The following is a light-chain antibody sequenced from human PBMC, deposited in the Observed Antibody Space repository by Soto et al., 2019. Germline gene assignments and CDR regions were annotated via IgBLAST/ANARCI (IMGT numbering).Light chain of an antibody. CDR1: QSISSW. V-gene: IGKV1-5*03. CDR2: KAS. Sequence: DIQMTQSPSTLSASVGDRVTITCRASQSISSWLAWYQQKPGKAPKLLIYKASSLESGVPSRFSGSGSGTAFTLTISSLQPDDFATYYCQQSFTFGPGTKVYIK. CDR3: QQSFT. J-gene: IGKJ3*01.